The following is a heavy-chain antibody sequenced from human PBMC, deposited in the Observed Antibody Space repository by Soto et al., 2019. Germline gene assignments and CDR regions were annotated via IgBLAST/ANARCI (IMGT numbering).Heavy chain of an antibody. J-gene: IGHJ6*02. CDR2: INPNSGGT. CDR3: ARDDGLGYYYYGMDV. D-gene: IGHD6-19*01. Sequence: ASVKVSCKASGFTFTGYYMHWVRQAPGQGLEWMGWINPNSGGTNYAQKFQGRVTMTRDTSISTAYMELSRLRSDDTAVYYCARDDGLGYYYYGMDVWGQGTTVTVSS. CDR1: GFTFTGYY. V-gene: IGHV1-2*02.